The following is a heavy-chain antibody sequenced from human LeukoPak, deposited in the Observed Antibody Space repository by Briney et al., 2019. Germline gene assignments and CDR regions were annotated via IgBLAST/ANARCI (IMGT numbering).Heavy chain of an antibody. CDR1: GFPFSSYW. D-gene: IGHD3-10*01. J-gene: IGHJ3*02. Sequence: PGGSLRLSCAASGFPFSSYWMHWVRQAPGKGLVWVSRVNNDGTSTTYADSVKGRFTISRDNAKNTLHLQMNSLRADDTAMYYCAKSQSESFDIWGQGTMVTASS. CDR2: VNNDGTST. CDR3: AKSQSESFDI. V-gene: IGHV3-74*01.